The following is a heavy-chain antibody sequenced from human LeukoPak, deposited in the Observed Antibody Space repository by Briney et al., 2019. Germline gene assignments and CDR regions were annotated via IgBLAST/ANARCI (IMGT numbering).Heavy chain of an antibody. D-gene: IGHD3-10*01. CDR2: INPNSGGT. CDR3: ARDATYGFGYFDY. Sequence: GASVKVSCKASGYTFTGYYMHWVRQAPGQGLEWMGRINPNSGGTNYAQKFQGRVTMTRDTSISTTYMELSRLRSDDTAVYYCARDATYGFGYFDYWGQGTLVTVSS. J-gene: IGHJ4*02. V-gene: IGHV1-2*06. CDR1: GYTFTGYY.